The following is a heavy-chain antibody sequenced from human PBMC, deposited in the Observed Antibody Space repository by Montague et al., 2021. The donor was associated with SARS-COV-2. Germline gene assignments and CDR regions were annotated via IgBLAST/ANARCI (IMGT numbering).Heavy chain of an antibody. V-gene: IGHV2-70*11. D-gene: IGHD3-9*01. J-gene: IGHJ4*02. CDR3: ALTFYDILTGYSKWCFDY. Sequence: PALVKPTQTLTLTCTFSGFSLSTSGMCVSWIRQPPGKALEWLARIYWDDDKYYSTSLKARLTISKDTSKNQVVLTMTNMDPVDTATYYCALTFYDILTGYSKWCFDYWGQGTLVTVSS. CDR1: GFSLSTSGMC. CDR2: IYWDDDK.